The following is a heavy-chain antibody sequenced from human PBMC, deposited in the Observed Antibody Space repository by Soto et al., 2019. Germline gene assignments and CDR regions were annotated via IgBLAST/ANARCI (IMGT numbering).Heavy chain of an antibody. CDR2: IYDSGRT. CDR3: ARGTTYYYQGMDV. D-gene: IGHD1-1*01. V-gene: IGHV4-59*01. J-gene: IGHJ6*02. CDR1: GDSINNYY. Sequence: QVQLQESGPGLVKPSETLSLTCTVSGDSINNYYWTWIRQPPGKGLEWIGYIYDSGRTSYNPSLQSRLTISVDTSKNQFSLKLKSVTAADTAVYYCARGTTYYYQGMDVWGQGTTVTVSS.